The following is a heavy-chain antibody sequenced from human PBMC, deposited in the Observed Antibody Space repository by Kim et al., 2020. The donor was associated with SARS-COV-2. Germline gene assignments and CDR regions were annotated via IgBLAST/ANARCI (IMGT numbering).Heavy chain of an antibody. Sequence: GGSLRLSCAASGFTFSSYAMHWVRQAPGKGLEWVAVISYDGSNKYYADSVKGRFTISRDNSKNTLYLQMNSLRAEDTAVYYSMVQRGHYYMDAWG. J-gene: IGHJ6*03. V-gene: IGHV3-30-3*01. CDR3: MVQRGHYYMDA. CDR2: ISYDGSNK. CDR1: GFTFSSYA. D-gene: IGHD3-10*01.